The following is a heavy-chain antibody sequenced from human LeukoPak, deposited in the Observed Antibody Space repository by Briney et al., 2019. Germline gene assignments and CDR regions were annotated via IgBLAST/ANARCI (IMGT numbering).Heavy chain of an antibody. D-gene: IGHD3/OR15-3a*01. J-gene: IGHJ6*03. V-gene: IGHV3-9*01. CDR3: AKDMGYFWTGYPMDV. Sequence: GRSLRLSCAASVFTLDVYAMHWVRQAPGKGLEWVSGINWNSVRILYADSVKGRFTVSRDNTKNTLYLQMNSLIAEETALYYCAKDMGYFWTGYPMDVWGKGTTVTVPS. CDR1: VFTLDVYA. CDR2: INWNSVRI.